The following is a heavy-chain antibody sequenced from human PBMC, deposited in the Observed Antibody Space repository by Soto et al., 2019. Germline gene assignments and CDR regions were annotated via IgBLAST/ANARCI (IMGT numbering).Heavy chain of an antibody. D-gene: IGHD6-19*01. J-gene: IGHJ4*02. CDR3: ARDYLAVAGTLGYYFSY. V-gene: IGHV1-3*01. CDR1: GYTFTSYA. Sequence: ASVKVSCKASGYTFTSYAMHWVRQAPGQRLEWMGWINAGNGNTKYSQKFQGRVTITRDTSASTAYMELSSLRSEDTAVYYCARDYLAVAGTLGYYFSYCGQRTLVIVSS. CDR2: INAGNGNT.